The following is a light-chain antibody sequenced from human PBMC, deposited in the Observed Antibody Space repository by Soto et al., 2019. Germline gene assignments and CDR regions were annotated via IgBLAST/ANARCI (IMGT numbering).Light chain of an antibody. CDR1: SSDIGHYDY. Sequence: QSDLTQPASVSGSPGQSITISCTGTSSDIGHYDYVSWYQQHPGKAPKLMIYEVSNRPSGVSNRFSGSKSGNTASLTISGLQAEDEADYYCSSYTSSSTLIFGTGNKVTVL. J-gene: IGLJ1*01. CDR2: EVS. V-gene: IGLV2-14*01. CDR3: SSYTSSSTLI.